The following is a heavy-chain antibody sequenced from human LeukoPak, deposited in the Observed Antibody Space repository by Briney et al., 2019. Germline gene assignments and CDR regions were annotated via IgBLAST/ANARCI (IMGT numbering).Heavy chain of an antibody. CDR1: GYTFTSYD. V-gene: IGHV1-8*01. Sequence: ASVKVSCKASGYTFTSYDINWVRQATGQGLEWMGWMNPNSGNTGYAQKFQGRVTMTRNTSISTAYMELSSLRSEDTAVYYCARGLSKRKFARYYDILTGTLYYYYYMDVWGKGTTVTVS. CDR3: ARGLSKRKFARYYDILTGTLYYYYYMDV. CDR2: MNPNSGNT. J-gene: IGHJ6*03. D-gene: IGHD3-9*01.